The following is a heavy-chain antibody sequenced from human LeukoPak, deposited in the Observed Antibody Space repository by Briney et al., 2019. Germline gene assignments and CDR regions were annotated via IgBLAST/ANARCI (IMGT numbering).Heavy chain of an antibody. Sequence: GGSLRLSCAASGFTFSNAWMSWVRQAPGKGLEWVGRIKSKTDGGTTDYAAPVKGRFTISRDDSKNTLYLQMNSLKTEDTAVYYCTGRIRRGSGKVNDYWGQGTLVTVSS. D-gene: IGHD3-10*01. CDR2: IKSKTDGGTT. V-gene: IGHV3-15*01. CDR3: TGRIRRGSGKVNDY. CDR1: GFTFSNAW. J-gene: IGHJ4*02.